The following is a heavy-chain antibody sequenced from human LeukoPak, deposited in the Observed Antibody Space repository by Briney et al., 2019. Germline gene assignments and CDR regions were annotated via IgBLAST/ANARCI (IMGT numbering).Heavy chain of an antibody. CDR1: GFTFSSYA. V-gene: IGHV3-64*01. CDR2: ISSNGGST. D-gene: IGHD3-10*01. CDR3: ARAVGRGAFDI. Sequence: GGSLRLSCAASGFTFSSYAMHWVRQAPGKGLEYVSAISSNGGSTYYANSVKGRFTISRDNSKNTLYLQMGSLRAEDMAVYYCARAVGRGAFDIWGQGTMVTVSS. J-gene: IGHJ3*02.